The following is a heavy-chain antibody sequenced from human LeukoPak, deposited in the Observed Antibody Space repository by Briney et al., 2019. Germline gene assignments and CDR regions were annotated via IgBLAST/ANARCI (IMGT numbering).Heavy chain of an antibody. CDR2: IWYDGSNK. CDR1: GFTFSSYG. Sequence: GGSLRLSCAASGFTFSSYGMHWVRQAPGKGLEWVAVIWYDGSNKYYADSVKGRSTISRDNSKNTLYLQMNSLRAEDTAVYYCARDSSGSPYAYWGQGTLVTVSS. D-gene: IGHD2-2*01. J-gene: IGHJ4*02. V-gene: IGHV3-33*01. CDR3: ARDSSGSPYAY.